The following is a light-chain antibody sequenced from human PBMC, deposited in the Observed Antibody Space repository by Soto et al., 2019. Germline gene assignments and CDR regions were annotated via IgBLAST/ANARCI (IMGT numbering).Light chain of an antibody. J-gene: IGKJ1*01. V-gene: IGKV1-5*01. Sequence: DIQMTQSPSTLSASVGDRVTITCRASQSISSWLAWYQQKPGKAPKFLIYDASSLESGVPSRFSGSGSGTEFTLTFSSLQPDDFATYYCQQYNSYPWTFGQGTKVEIK. CDR1: QSISSW. CDR3: QQYNSYPWT. CDR2: DAS.